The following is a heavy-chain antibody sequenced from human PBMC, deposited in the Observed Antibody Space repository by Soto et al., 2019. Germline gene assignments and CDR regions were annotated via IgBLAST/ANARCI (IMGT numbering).Heavy chain of an antibody. V-gene: IGHV3-48*03. J-gene: IGHJ4*02. CDR3: VRVDTAPRGYFDY. D-gene: IGHD5-18*01. CDR1: GFTFSSYE. Sequence: EVQLVESGGGLVQPGGSLRLSCAASGFTFSSYEMNWVRQAPGKGLEWVSYISSSGSTIYYADSVKGRFTISRDNAKKSLYLQMNSLRAEDTAVYYCVRVDTAPRGYFDYWGQGTLVTVSS. CDR2: ISSSGSTI.